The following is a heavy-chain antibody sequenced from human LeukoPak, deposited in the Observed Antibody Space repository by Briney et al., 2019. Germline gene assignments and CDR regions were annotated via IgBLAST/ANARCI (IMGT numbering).Heavy chain of an antibody. CDR1: GFTVSSNY. CDR3: VGSGWYGYFDY. J-gene: IGHJ4*02. Sequence: GGSLSLSCAASGFTVSSNYMNWVRQAPGKGLQWVSIIYSDGRIYYADSVKGRFTISRDNSKNTLYLQMNSLRAEDTAVYYCVGSGWYGYFDYWGQGTLVTVSS. CDR2: IYSDGRI. D-gene: IGHD6-19*01. V-gene: IGHV3-53*01.